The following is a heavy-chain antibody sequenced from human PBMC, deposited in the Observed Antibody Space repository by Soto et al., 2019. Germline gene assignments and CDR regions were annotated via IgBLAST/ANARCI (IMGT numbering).Heavy chain of an antibody. Sequence: GGSLRLSCAASGFTFSSYAMHWVRQAPGKGLEWVAVISYDGSNKYYADSVKGRFTISRDNSKNTLYLQRNSLRAEDTAVYYCARDHDRLGVRGVITYYLDYWGQGTLVTVSS. J-gene: IGHJ4*02. D-gene: IGHD3-10*01. CDR3: ARDHDRLGVRGVITYYLDY. CDR1: GFTFSSYA. V-gene: IGHV3-30-3*01. CDR2: ISYDGSNK.